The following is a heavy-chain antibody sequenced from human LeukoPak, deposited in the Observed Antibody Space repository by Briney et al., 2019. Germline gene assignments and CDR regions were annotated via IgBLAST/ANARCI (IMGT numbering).Heavy chain of an antibody. CDR2: IYYSGSA. CDR3: ARAPIGAY. Sequence: SQTLSLTCIVSGDSISSGHYYWSWIRQPPGKGLEWIGYIYYSGSAYYNPSLKTRVPISVDTSKNQFSLRLTSVTAADTAVYYCARAPIGAYWGQGTLVTVSS. V-gene: IGHV4-30-4*08. J-gene: IGHJ4*02. CDR1: GDSISSGHYY. D-gene: IGHD3-10*01.